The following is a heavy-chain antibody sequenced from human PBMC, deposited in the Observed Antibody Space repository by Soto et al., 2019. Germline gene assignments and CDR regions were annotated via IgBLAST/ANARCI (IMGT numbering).Heavy chain of an antibody. D-gene: IGHD3-3*01. Sequence: ASVKVSCKASGGTFSSYAISWVRQAPGQGLEWMGGIIPIFGTANYAQKFQGRVTITADESTSTAYMELSSLRSEDTAVYYCAREALPNYDFWSGQEYYYYGMDVWGQGTTVTVSS. CDR3: AREALPNYDFWSGQEYYYYGMDV. CDR1: GGTFSSYA. CDR2: IIPIFGTA. V-gene: IGHV1-69*13. J-gene: IGHJ6*02.